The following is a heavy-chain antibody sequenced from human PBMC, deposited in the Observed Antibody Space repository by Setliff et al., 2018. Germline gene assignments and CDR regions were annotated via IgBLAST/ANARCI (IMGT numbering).Heavy chain of an antibody. V-gene: IGHV1-2*02. CDR1: GYPFVGYY. Sequence: ASVKVSCKASGYPFVGYYIYWMRQTPGQGFEWMGWINPKSGGTKYAVKFQGRVTMTRDTSITTAYMDLSSLRSDDTAVYYCAASPGGLGYWGQGTLVTVSA. D-gene: IGHD3-10*01. CDR3: AASPGGLGY. J-gene: IGHJ4*02. CDR2: INPKSGGT.